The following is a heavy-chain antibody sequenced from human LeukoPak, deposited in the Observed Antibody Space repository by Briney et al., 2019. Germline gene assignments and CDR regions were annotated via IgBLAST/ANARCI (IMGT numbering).Heavy chain of an antibody. J-gene: IGHJ4*02. CDR3: AREKGTPGDSIWWYFDY. Sequence: GGSLRLSCAASGFTFRRYWMHWVRQAPGKGLVWVPRINGDGSTTSYADSVKGGFTISRDKAKNTLYLQMNSLRAEDAAVYYCAREKGTPGDSIWWYFDYWGQGTLVTVSS. CDR2: INGDGSTT. V-gene: IGHV3-74*01. CDR1: GFTFRRYW. D-gene: IGHD2-15*01.